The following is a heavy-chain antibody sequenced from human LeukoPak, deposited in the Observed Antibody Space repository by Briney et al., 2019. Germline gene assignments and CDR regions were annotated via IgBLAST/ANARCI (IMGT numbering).Heavy chain of an antibody. CDR2: ISGSGGST. CDR3: AKDRRAGSYDY. D-gene: IGHD3-10*01. V-gene: IGHV3-23*01. J-gene: IGHJ4*02. CDR1: GFTFSSYG. Sequence: PGGSLRLFCTASGFTFSSYGMTCVRQAPGKGLEWVSAISGSGGSTYYADSVKGRFTISRDNSKNTLYLQMNSLRAEDTAVYYCAKDRRAGSYDYWGQGTLVTVSS.